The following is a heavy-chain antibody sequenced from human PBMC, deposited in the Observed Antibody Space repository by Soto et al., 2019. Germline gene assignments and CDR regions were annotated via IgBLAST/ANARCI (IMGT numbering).Heavy chain of an antibody. CDR2: IYRGGTT. J-gene: IGHJ3*02. CDR3: ARATEWNALDI. D-gene: IGHD3-3*01. Sequence: DVQLVETGGGLIQQGGSLRLSCAASGFSVSGDYMNWVRQGPGKGLEWVSVIYRGGTTYYADSVRGRFTISRDDSENTLFLQMNSLRVEDTAVYYCARATEWNALDIWGQGTMVTVSS. CDR1: GFSVSGDY. V-gene: IGHV3-53*02.